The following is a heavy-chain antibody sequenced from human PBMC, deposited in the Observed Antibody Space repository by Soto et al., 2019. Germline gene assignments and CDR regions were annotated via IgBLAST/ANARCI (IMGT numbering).Heavy chain of an antibody. V-gene: IGHV3-11*01. J-gene: IGHJ6*01. CDR3: ARGSGWEPCLSTFYAMGV. D-gene: IGHD1-26*01. CDR1: GFTFSDYY. CDR2: ISNSGSTK. Sequence: PGGSLRLSCAASGFTFSDYYMSWIRQAPGKGLEWVSYISNSGSTKFYADSVTGRFTISRDNAKNSLHLQMNSLRVDDTAVYFCARGSGWEPCLSTFYAMGVWGQGTTVTVSS.